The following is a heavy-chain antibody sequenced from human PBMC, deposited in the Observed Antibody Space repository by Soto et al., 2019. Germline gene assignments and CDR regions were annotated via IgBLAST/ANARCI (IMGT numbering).Heavy chain of an antibody. CDR2: INHSVST. D-gene: IGHD2-2*01. J-gene: IGHJ4*02. CDR1: GGSLSGYY. Sequence: PSETLSLTCAVYGGSLSGYYWSWIRQPPGKGLEWIGEINHSVSTNYNPSLKSRVTISVYTSKNQFSLKLSSVTAADTAVYYCARAGNLGYCSSTICRRFDYWGQGTLVTVSS. V-gene: IGHV4-34*01. CDR3: ARAGNLGYCSSTICRRFDY.